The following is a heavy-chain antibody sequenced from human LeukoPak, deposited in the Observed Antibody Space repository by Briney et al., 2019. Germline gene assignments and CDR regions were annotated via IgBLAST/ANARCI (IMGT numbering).Heavy chain of an antibody. D-gene: IGHD6-13*01. Sequence: GGSLRLSCAASGFTFSSYSMNWVRQAPGEGLEWVSSISSSSSYIYYADSVKGRFTISRDNAKNSLYLQMNSLRAEDTAVYYCARDRYSSWYAFDIWGQGTMVTVSS. CDR3: ARDRYSSWYAFDI. CDR1: GFTFSSYS. V-gene: IGHV3-21*01. J-gene: IGHJ3*02. CDR2: ISSSSSYI.